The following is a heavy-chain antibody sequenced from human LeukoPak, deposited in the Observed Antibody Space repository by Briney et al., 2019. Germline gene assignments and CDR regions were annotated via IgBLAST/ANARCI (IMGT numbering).Heavy chain of an antibody. V-gene: IGHV3-30-3*01. CDR2: ISYDGSNK. Sequence: GRSLRLSCAASGFTFSSYAMHWVRQAPGEGLEWVAVISYDGSNKYYADSVKGRFTISRDNSKNTLYLQMNSLRAEDTAVYYCARGRATTLDYWGQGTLVTVSS. CDR1: GFTFSSYA. J-gene: IGHJ4*02. D-gene: IGHD5-12*01. CDR3: ARGRATTLDY.